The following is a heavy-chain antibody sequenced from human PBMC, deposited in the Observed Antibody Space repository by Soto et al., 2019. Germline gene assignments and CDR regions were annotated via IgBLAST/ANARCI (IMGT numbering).Heavy chain of an antibody. CDR3: ARAPRNGGGFGP. D-gene: IGHD4-4*01. CDR1: GFTFTNYY. J-gene: IGHJ5*02. Sequence: QVQLVQSGTEVKKPGASMKISCKASGFTFTNYYMHWVRQAPGQGLEWMGILNPTDGTTTYAEKFRGGATMTRDTSTITVYLELSSLTSEDPAVFYCARAPRNGGGFGPWGQGTLVIVSS. CDR2: LNPTDGTT. V-gene: IGHV1-46*01.